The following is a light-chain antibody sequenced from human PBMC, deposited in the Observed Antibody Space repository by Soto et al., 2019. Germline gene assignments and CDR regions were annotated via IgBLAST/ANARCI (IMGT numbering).Light chain of an antibody. CDR2: GAS. V-gene: IGKV3-20*01. Sequence: EIVLTQSPGTPSLSPGERATLSCRASQSVSRSYLAWFQQKPGQAPRLLIYGASSRATGIPDRFSASGSGADFTLTISRLEPGDCAVYYCQQYRSSPLTFGGGTKVDI. CDR1: QSVSRSY. CDR3: QQYRSSPLT. J-gene: IGKJ4*01.